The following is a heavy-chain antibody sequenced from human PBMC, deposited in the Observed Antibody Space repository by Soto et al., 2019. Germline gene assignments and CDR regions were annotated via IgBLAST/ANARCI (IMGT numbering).Heavy chain of an antibody. CDR2: ISGSGGST. J-gene: IGHJ6*02. CDR1: GFTFSSYA. V-gene: IGHV3-23*01. D-gene: IGHD2-2*01. Sequence: PGGSLRLSCAASGFTFSSYAMSWVRQAPGKGLEWVSAISGSGGSTYYADSVKGRFTISRDNSKNTLYLQMNSLRAEDTAVYYCVKDRCSSTSCYLARYYYYGMDVWGQGTTVTVSS. CDR3: VKDRCSSTSCYLARYYYYGMDV.